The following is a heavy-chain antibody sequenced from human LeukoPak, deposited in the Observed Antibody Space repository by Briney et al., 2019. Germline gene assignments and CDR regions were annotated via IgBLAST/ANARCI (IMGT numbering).Heavy chain of an antibody. CDR3: ARDLAADIAAAGAPPLYY. J-gene: IGHJ4*02. CDR1: GFTFSSYG. V-gene: IGHV3-23*01. Sequence: GGSLRLSCAASGFTFSSYGMSWVRQAPGKGLEWVSAISGSGGSTYYADSVKGRFTISRDNSKNTLYLQMNSLRAEDTAVYFCARDLAADIAAAGAPPLYYWGQGTLVTVSS. D-gene: IGHD6-13*01. CDR2: ISGSGGST.